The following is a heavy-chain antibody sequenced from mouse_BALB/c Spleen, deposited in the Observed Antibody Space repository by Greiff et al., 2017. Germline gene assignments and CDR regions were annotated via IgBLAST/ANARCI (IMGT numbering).Heavy chain of an antibody. CDR2: ISYSGST. J-gene: IGHJ3*01. D-gene: IGHD2-4*01. CDR3: ARGDYDFAY. CDR1: GYSITSDYA. Sequence: EVKLQESGPGLVKPSQSLSLTCTVTGYSITSDYAWNWIRQFPGNKLEWMGYISYSGSTSYNPSLKSRISITRDTSKNQFFLQLNSVTTEDTATYYCARGDYDFAYWGQGTLVTVSA. V-gene: IGHV3-2*02.